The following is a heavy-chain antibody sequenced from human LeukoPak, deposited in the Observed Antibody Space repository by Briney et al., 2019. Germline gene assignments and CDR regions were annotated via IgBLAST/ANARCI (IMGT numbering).Heavy chain of an antibody. D-gene: IGHD3-22*01. Sequence: ASVKVSCKTSGYTFTNYGISWVRQAPGQGLEWMGWISGYNGYTNYAQKLQGRVTKTTDTSTSTAYMELRSLRSDDTAVYYCARMMTPRHYYDRSGYYYGAFDIWGQGTMVTVSS. J-gene: IGHJ3*02. V-gene: IGHV1-18*01. CDR3: ARMMTPRHYYDRSGYYYGAFDI. CDR2: ISGYNGYT. CDR1: GYTFTNYG.